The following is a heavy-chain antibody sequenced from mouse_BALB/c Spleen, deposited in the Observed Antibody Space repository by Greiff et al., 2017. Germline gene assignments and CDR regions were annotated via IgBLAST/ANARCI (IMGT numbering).Heavy chain of an antibody. Sequence: DVKLVESGGGLVQPGGSLKLSCAASGFTFSSYGMSWVRQTPDKRLELVATINSNGGSTYYPDSVKGRFTISRDNAKNTLYLQMSSLKSEDTAMYYCARDRDGYSYFDYWGQGTTLTVSS. J-gene: IGHJ2*01. CDR2: INSNGGST. V-gene: IGHV5-6-3*01. CDR3: ARDRDGYSYFDY. D-gene: IGHD2-3*01. CDR1: GFTFSSYG.